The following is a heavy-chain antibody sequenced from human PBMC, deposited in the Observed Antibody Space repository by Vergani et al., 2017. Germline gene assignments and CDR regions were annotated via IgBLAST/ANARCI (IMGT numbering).Heavy chain of an antibody. V-gene: IGHV4-4*07. J-gene: IGHJ3*02. D-gene: IGHD7-27*01. Sequence: QVQLQESGPGLVKPSETLSLTCTVSGGSISSYYWSWIRQPAGKGLEWIGRIYTSGSTNYNPSLKSRVTMSVDTYKNQFSLKLSSVTAADTAVYYCARASMLTGDCGDAFDIWGQGTMVTVSS. CDR3: ARASMLTGDCGDAFDI. CDR2: IYTSGST. CDR1: GGSISSYY.